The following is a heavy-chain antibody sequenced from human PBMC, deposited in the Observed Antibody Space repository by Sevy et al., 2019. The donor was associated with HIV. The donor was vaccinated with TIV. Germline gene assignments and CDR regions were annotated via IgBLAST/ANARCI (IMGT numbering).Heavy chain of an antibody. V-gene: IGHV3-23*01. Sequence: GGSLRLSCAASGFTFSTYAMTWVRQAPGKGLKWVSVISGSGGSTYYADSVQGRFTISRDNSKNTLYLQMNSLRPEDTAVYYCAKDRVSGTYYTGDFDCWGQGTLVTVSS. CDR1: GFTFSTYA. CDR3: AKDRVSGTYYTGDFDC. CDR2: ISGSGGST. J-gene: IGHJ4*02. D-gene: IGHD3-10*01.